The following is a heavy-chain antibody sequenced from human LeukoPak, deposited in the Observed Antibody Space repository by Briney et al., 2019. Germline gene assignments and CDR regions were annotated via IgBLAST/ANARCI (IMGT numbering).Heavy chain of an antibody. CDR3: ARPGYSSGWYGYYFDY. J-gene: IGHJ4*02. V-gene: IGHV5-51*01. D-gene: IGHD6-19*01. Sequence: GESLKISCKGSGYSFTSYWIGWVRQMPGKGLEWMGIIYPGDSDTRYSPSFQGQVTISADKSISTAYLKWSSLNASDTAMYYCARPGYSSGWYGYYFDYWGRGTLVTVSS. CDR1: GYSFTSYW. CDR2: IYPGDSDT.